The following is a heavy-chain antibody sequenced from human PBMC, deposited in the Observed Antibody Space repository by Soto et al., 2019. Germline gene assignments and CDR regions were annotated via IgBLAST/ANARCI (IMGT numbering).Heavy chain of an antibody. V-gene: IGHV4-30-2*01. Sequence: QLQLQESGSGLVKPSQTLSLTCTVSGDSISSGAYSWSWIRQPPGKGREGIGCIYHGGSTYYSPSLKGRVTMSVDRSKNQSSLTLSSVAAADTAVYYCARGGSYLNWFDPWGQGTLVTVSS. J-gene: IGHJ5*02. CDR1: GDSISSGAYS. D-gene: IGHD3-16*01. CDR2: IYHGGST. CDR3: ARGGSYLNWFDP.